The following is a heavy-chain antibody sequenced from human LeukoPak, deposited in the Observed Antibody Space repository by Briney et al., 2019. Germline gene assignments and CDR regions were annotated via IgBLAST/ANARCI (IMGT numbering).Heavy chain of an antibody. J-gene: IGHJ4*02. V-gene: IGHV1-18*01. D-gene: IGHD3-3*01. CDR3: ARGEIFGVVIPYFDY. Sequence: GASVKVSCKASGYTFTSYGISWVRQAPGQGLEWMGWISAYNGNTNYAQKLQGRVTMTTDTSTSTAYMELRSLRSDDTAVYYCARGEIFGVVIPYFDYWGQGTLVTVSS. CDR1: GYTFTSYG. CDR2: ISAYNGNT.